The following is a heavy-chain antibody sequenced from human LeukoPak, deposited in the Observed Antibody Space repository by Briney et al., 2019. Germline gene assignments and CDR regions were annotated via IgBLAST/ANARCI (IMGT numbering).Heavy chain of an antibody. CDR1: GGSISSGGYY. Sequence: KASETLSLTCTVSGGSISSGGYYWSWIRQPPGKGLEWIGYIYHSGSTYYNPSLKSRVTISVDRSKNQFSLKLSSMTAADTAVYYCARASRLQSLNGWGQGTLVTVSS. V-gene: IGHV4-30-2*01. CDR3: ARASRLQSLNG. D-gene: IGHD4-11*01. J-gene: IGHJ4*02. CDR2: IYHSGST.